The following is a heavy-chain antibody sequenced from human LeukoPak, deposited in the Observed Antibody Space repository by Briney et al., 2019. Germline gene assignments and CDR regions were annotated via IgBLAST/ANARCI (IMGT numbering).Heavy chain of an antibody. J-gene: IGHJ4*02. CDR1: GFTFSDYY. CDR3: ARNILNCSGGSCYSYYFDY. CDR2: ISSSSSYT. Sequence: GGSLRLSCAASGFTFSDYYMSWIRQAPGKGLEWVSYISSSSSYTDYADSVKGRFTISRDNAKNSLYLQMNSLRAEDTAVYYCARNILNCSGGSCYSYYFDYWGQGTLVTVSS. D-gene: IGHD2-15*01. V-gene: IGHV3-11*06.